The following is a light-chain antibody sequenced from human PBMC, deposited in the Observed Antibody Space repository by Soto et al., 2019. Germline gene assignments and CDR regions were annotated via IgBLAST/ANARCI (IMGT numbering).Light chain of an antibody. V-gene: IGKV3-20*01. CDR3: QQYGNLLWT. CDR2: DAS. J-gene: IGKJ1*01. CDR1: PSVSSNH. Sequence: PGERATISFRASPSVSSNHLAWYQQKPGQAPRLSIYDASSRATGIPDRFSGRLAGTDFTLTISRLESEELAVYDCQQYGNLLWTFGQCTKVDIK.